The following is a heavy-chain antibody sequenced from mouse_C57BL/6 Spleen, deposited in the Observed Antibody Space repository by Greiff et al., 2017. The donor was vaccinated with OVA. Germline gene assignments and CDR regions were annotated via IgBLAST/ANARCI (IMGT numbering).Heavy chain of an antibody. J-gene: IGHJ3*01. CDR3: ARGAYSNYVAWFAY. V-gene: IGHV14-2*01. D-gene: IGHD2-5*01. CDR2: IDPEDGET. Sequence: VQLVESGAELVKPGASVKLSCTASGFNIKDYYMHWVKQRTEQGLEWIGRIDPEDGETKYAPKFQGKATITADTSSNTAYLQLSSLTSEDTAVYYCARGAYSNYVAWFAYWGQGTLVTVSA. CDR1: GFNIKDYY.